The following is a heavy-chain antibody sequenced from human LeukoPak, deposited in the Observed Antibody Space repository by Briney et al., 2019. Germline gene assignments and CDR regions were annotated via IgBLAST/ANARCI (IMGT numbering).Heavy chain of an antibody. CDR3: AKGGAPGYYYDSSGTRNFDY. CDR1: GFTFSSYG. Sequence: PGGSLRLSCAASGFTFSSYGMHWVRQAPGKGLEWVAFIRYDGSNKYYADSVKGRFTISRDNSKNTLYLQMNSLRAEDTAVYYCAKGGAPGYYYDSSGTRNFDYWGQGTLVTVSS. D-gene: IGHD3-22*01. V-gene: IGHV3-30*02. J-gene: IGHJ4*02. CDR2: IRYDGSNK.